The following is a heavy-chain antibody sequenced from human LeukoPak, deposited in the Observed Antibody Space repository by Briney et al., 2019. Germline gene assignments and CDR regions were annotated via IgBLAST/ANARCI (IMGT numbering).Heavy chain of an antibody. CDR2: ISGSGGST. V-gene: IGHV3-23*01. D-gene: IGHD2-15*01. J-gene: IGHJ4*02. CDR1: GFTFSSYA. CDR3: AKPVGYCSGGSCYSVDY. Sequence: GGSLRLSCAASGFTFSSYAMSWVRQAPGKGLERVSAISGSGGSTYYADSVKGRFTISRDNSKNTLCLQMNSLRAEDTAVYYCAKPVGYCSGGSCYSVDYWGQGTLVTVSS.